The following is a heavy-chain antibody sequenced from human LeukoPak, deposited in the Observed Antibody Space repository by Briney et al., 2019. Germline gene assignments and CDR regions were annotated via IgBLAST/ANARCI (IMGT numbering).Heavy chain of an antibody. J-gene: IGHJ6*02. CDR3: ASDFVDYDFWSGYYPYYYYGMDV. CDR1: GGSFSGYY. CDR2: INHSGST. V-gene: IGHV4-34*01. Sequence: SETLSLTCAVYGGSFSGYYWSWIRQPPGKGLEWIGEINHSGSTNYNPSLKSRVTISVDTSKNQFSLKLSSVTAADTAVYYCASDFVDYDFWSGYYPYYYYGMDVWGQGTTVTVSS. D-gene: IGHD3-3*01.